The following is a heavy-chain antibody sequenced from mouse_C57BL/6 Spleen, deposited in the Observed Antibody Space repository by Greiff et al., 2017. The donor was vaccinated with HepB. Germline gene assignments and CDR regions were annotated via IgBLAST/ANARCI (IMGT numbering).Heavy chain of an antibody. CDR1: GYTFTSYW. J-gene: IGHJ4*01. CDR3: AKCYYYGSSPGWYAMDY. D-gene: IGHD1-1*01. V-gene: IGHV1-55*01. Sequence: VQLQQPGAELVKPGASVKMSCKASGYTFTSYWITWVKQRPGQGLEWIGDIYPGSGSTNYNEKFKSKATLTVDTSSSTAYMQLSSLTSEDSAVYYCAKCYYYGSSPGWYAMDYWGQGTSVTVSS. CDR2: IYPGSGST.